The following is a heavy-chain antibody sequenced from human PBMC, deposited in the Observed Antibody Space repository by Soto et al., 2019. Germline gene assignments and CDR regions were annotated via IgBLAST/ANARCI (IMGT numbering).Heavy chain of an antibody. D-gene: IGHD6-13*01. V-gene: IGHV1-8*01. CDR3: ARVGRFRAAAGKRDDYYYGMDV. J-gene: IGHJ6*02. CDR1: GYTFTSYD. CDR2: MNPNSGNT. Sequence: ASVKVSCKASGYTFTSYDINWVRQATGQGLEWMGWMNPNSGNTGYAQKFQGRVTMTRNTSISTAYMELSSLRSEDTAVYYCARVGRFRAAAGKRDDYYYGMDVWGQGTTVTV.